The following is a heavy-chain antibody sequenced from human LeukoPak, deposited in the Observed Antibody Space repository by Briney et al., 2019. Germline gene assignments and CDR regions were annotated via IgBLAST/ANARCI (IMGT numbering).Heavy chain of an antibody. J-gene: IGHJ4*02. Sequence: ASVKVSCKASEYTFTGYFIHWVRQAPGQGLEWMGWINPKSGGTNYAQKFQGRVTMTRDTSISTAYMELSRLTSDDTAVYYCARVAGIDYYDSSGYPDYWGQGTLVTVSS. CDR3: ARVAGIDYYDSSGYPDY. CDR1: EYTFTGYF. V-gene: IGHV1-2*02. CDR2: INPKSGGT. D-gene: IGHD3-22*01.